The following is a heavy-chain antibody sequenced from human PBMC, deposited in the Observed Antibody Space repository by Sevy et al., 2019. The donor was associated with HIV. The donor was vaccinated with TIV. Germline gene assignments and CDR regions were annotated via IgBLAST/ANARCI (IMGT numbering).Heavy chain of an antibody. V-gene: IGHV1-58*01. Sequence: ASVKVSCKASGFTFSSSAVQWVRQARGQRLEWIGWIVVGSDNRNYAQKFQERVTITRDMSTSTVYMELSSLRSEDTAVYYCAADPLGSSGSYFDSGGQGTLVKVSS. J-gene: IGHJ4*02. CDR2: IVVGSDNR. CDR1: GFTFSSSA. CDR3: AADPLGSSGSYFDS. D-gene: IGHD3-22*01.